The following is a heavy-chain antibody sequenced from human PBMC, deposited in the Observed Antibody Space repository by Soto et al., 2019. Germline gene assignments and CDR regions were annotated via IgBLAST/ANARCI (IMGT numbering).Heavy chain of an antibody. J-gene: IGHJ5*02. CDR2: IYYSGST. CDR3: ESHSTVRGAFNWFDP. D-gene: IGHD3-10*01. Sequence: SETLSLTCTVSGGSISSSSYYWGWIRQPPGKGLEWIGSIYYSGSTYYNPSLKSRVTISVDTSKNQFSLKLSSVTAADTAVYYCESHSTVRGAFNWFDPWGQGTLVTVYS. V-gene: IGHV4-39*01. CDR1: GGSISSSSYY.